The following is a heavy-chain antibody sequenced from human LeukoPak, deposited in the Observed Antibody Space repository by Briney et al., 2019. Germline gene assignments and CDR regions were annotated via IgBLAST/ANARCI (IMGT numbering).Heavy chain of an antibody. Sequence: HGESLKISCKGSGYSFTSYWIGWVRQMPGKGLEWMGIIYPGDSDTRYGPSFQGQVTIAADKSISTAYLQWSSLKASDTAMYYCARPLGYSYHHPLDYWGQGTLVTVSS. CDR1: GYSFTSYW. J-gene: IGHJ4*02. V-gene: IGHV5-51*01. CDR3: ARPLGYSYHHPLDY. CDR2: IYPGDSDT. D-gene: IGHD5-18*01.